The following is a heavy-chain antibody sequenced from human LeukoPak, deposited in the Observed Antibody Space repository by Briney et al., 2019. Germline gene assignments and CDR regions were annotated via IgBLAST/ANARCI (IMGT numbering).Heavy chain of an antibody. J-gene: IGHJ5*02. Sequence: TSETLSLTCTVSGGSISGSSYYWGWIRQPPGKGLEWIGSIYYSGSTYYNPSLKSRVTISVDTSKNQFSLKLSSVTAADTAVYYCARARQNPYFEERRRGNWFDPWGQGTLVTVSS. D-gene: IGHD3-9*01. CDR3: ARARQNPYFEERRRGNWFDP. CDR1: GGSISGSSYY. CDR2: IYYSGST. V-gene: IGHV4-39*07.